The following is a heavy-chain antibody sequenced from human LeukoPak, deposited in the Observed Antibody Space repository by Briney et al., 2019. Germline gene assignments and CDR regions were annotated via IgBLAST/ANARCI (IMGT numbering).Heavy chain of an antibody. D-gene: IGHD3-22*01. CDR3: ARDRTSGYNWFDP. V-gene: IGHV1-2*02. J-gene: IGHJ5*02. Sequence: ASVKVSCKASGYTFTGYYMHWVRQAPGQGLEWMGWINPNSGDTNYAQKFQGRVTMTRDTSISTAYMELSRLTSDDTSMYYCARDRTSGYNWFDPWGQGTLVTVSS. CDR1: GYTFTGYY. CDR2: INPNSGDT.